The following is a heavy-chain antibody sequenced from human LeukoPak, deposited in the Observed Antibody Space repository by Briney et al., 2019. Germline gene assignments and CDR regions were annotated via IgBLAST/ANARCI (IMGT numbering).Heavy chain of an antibody. D-gene: IGHD7-27*01. CDR3: GGHRPWGPFDY. Sequence: PSETLSLTCTVSGVSISGSDYYWGWIRQPPGKGLEWIGSRNSGGNTDYNPSLKSRVTISVDTSNNQVSLNLNSVAAADTAVYYCGGHRPWGPFDYWGQGIRVTASS. CDR1: GVSISGSDYY. CDR2: RNSGGNT. J-gene: IGHJ4*02. V-gene: IGHV4-39*01.